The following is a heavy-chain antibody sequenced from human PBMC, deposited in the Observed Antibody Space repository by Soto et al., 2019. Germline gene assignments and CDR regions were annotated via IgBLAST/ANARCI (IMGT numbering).Heavy chain of an antibody. D-gene: IGHD2-21*02. V-gene: IGHV3-7*03. Sequence: GGSLRLSXAASGLTFSGHWMTWVRQTPGEGLQWVAAIKPDGSETFYVDSVKGRFTISRDNARNSLFLQMDSLRAEDTAVYYCTSRPSGMTYHAVFDFWGQGTLVTVSS. CDR2: IKPDGSET. CDR3: TSRPSGMTYHAVFDF. J-gene: IGHJ4*02. CDR1: GLTFSGHW.